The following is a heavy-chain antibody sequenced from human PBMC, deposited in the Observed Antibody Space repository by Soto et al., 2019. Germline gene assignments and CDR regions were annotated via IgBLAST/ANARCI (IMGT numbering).Heavy chain of an antibody. D-gene: IGHD1-1*01. CDR1: GGSVSSGSYY. Sequence: QVQLQESGPGLVKPSETLSLTCTVSGGSVSSGSYYWSWIRQPPGKGLEWIGYIYYSGSTNYNPSLKSRFTISVDTSMNQFSLKLSAVTAADTAVYYCASVPTTHYYYSGMDVWGQGTTVTVSS. V-gene: IGHV4-61*01. CDR2: IYYSGST. J-gene: IGHJ6*02. CDR3: ASVPTTHYYYSGMDV.